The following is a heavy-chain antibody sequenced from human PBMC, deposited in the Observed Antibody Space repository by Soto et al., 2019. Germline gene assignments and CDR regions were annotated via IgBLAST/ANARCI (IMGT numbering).Heavy chain of an antibody. CDR1: GYTFGRDG. CDR3: AITEQWLKNGAFDI. Sequence: QVHLVQSGAEVKTPGASVKVSCKGSGYTFGRDGMHWVRQAPGQGLEWLAWINAINGDTKYSQKFQNKVNITRDTSASTVYMELSSLRSEDTAVYYCAITEQWLKNGAFDIWGQGTKIIVSS. D-gene: IGHD6-19*01. J-gene: IGHJ3*02. CDR2: INAINGDT. V-gene: IGHV1-3*01.